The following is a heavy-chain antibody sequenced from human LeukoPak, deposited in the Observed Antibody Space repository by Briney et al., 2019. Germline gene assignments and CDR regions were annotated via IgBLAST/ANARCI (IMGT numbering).Heavy chain of an antibody. V-gene: IGHV1-69*04. CDR3: ARGGSGGDI. D-gene: IGHD3-10*01. J-gene: IGHJ3*02. CDR2: ISPIFGIA. Sequence: SVKVSCTASGGTFSSYAISWVRRAPGQGLEWRGRISPIFGIANYAQKCQGRVTITADKSTSTAYMELSSLRSEDTAVYYCARGGSGGDIWGQGTMVTVSS. CDR1: GGTFSSYA.